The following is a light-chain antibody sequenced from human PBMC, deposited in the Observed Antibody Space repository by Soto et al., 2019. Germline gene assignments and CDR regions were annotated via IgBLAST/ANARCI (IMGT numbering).Light chain of an antibody. CDR3: AAWDDSLNGLYV. CDR2: TNH. V-gene: IGLV1-44*01. Sequence: QSVLTQPPSVSAAPGQKVTISCSGSSSNIGNNYVSWYQQLPGTAPKLLIYTNHQRPSGVPDRFSGSKSGTSASLAISGLQSEDEGHYFCAAWDDSLNGLYVFGTGTKLTVL. J-gene: IGLJ1*01. CDR1: SSNIGNNY.